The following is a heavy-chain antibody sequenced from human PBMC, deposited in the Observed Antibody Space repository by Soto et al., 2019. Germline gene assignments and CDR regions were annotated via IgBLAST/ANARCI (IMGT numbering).Heavy chain of an antibody. Sequence: QVQLQQWGAGLLKPSETLSLTCAVYGGSFSGYYWSWIRQPPGKGLEWIGEINHSGSTNYNPSLKSRGTISVDTSKNQSSLKLSSVTAADTAVYYCARAAPRDCSGGSCSSGRDYWGQGTLVTVSS. J-gene: IGHJ4*02. CDR1: GGSFSGYY. CDR2: INHSGST. CDR3: ARAAPRDCSGGSCSSGRDY. D-gene: IGHD2-15*01. V-gene: IGHV4-34*01.